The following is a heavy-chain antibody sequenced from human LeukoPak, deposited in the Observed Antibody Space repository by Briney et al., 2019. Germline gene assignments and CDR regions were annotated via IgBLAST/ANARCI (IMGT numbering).Heavy chain of an antibody. CDR3: AKDNCSSTSCYMRY. CDR2: ISWNSGSI. V-gene: IGHV3-9*01. D-gene: IGHD2-2*02. J-gene: IGHJ4*02. CDR1: GFTFDDYA. Sequence: GGSLRLSCEASGFTFDDYAMHWVRPAPGKGLEWVSGISWNSGSIGYADSVKGRFTISRDNAKHSLYLQMNSLRAEDTALYYCAKDNCSSTSCYMRYWGQGTLVTVSS.